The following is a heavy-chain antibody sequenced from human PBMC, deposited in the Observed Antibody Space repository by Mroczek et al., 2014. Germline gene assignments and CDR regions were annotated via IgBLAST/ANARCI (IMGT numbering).Heavy chain of an antibody. J-gene: IGHJ3*02. CDR3: ARGAYYYDSSGYFTAFDI. CDR1: GFTFSSYD. D-gene: IGHD3-22*01. CDR2: IGTAGDT. Sequence: VQLVQSGGGLVQPGGSLRLSCAASGFTFSSYDMHWVRQATGKGLEWVSAIGTAGDTYYPGSVKGRFTISRENAKNSLYLQMNSLRAGDTAVYYCARGAYYYDSSGYFTAFDIWGQGTMVTVSS. V-gene: IGHV3-13*01.